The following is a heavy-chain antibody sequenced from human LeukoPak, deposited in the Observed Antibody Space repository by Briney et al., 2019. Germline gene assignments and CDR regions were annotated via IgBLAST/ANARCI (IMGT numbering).Heavy chain of an antibody. D-gene: IGHD2-15*01. CDR3: AKVSGIVVVVAATVDY. CDR2: ISGSGGST. CDR1: GFTFSSYA. V-gene: IGHV3-23*01. J-gene: IGHJ4*02. Sequence: GGSLILSCAASGFTFSSYAMSWVRQAPGKGLEWVSAISGSGGSTYYADSVKGRFTISRDNSKNTLYLQMNSLRAEDTAVYYCAKVSGIVVVVAATVDYWGQGTLVTVSS.